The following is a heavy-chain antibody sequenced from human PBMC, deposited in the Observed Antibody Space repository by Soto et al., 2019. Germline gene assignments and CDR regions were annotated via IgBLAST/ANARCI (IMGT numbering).Heavy chain of an antibody. V-gene: IGHV3-30-3*01. CDR2: ISYDGSNK. J-gene: IGHJ6*02. CDR1: GFTFSSYA. CDR3: ARDQGDIVLMVYAIEPDYYGMDV. Sequence: HPGGSLRLSCAASGFTFSSYAMHWVRQAPGKGLEWVAVISYDGSNKYYADSVKGRFTISRDNSKNTLYLQMNSLRAEDTAVYYCARDQGDIVLMVYAIEPDYYGMDVWGQGTTVTVSS. D-gene: IGHD2-8*01.